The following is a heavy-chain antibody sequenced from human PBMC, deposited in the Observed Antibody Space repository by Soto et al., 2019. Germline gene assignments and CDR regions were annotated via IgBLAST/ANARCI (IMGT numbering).Heavy chain of an antibody. Sequence: ASVKVSCKASGYTFTGYYMHWVRQAPGQGLEWMGWINPNSGGTNYAQRFQGRVTMTRDTSISTAYMELSRLRSDDTAVYYCARDGTDSLSRYYGMDVWGQGTTVTVSS. CDR3: ARDGTDSLSRYYGMDV. CDR1: GYTFTGYY. CDR2: INPNSGGT. V-gene: IGHV1-2*02. D-gene: IGHD1-26*01. J-gene: IGHJ6*02.